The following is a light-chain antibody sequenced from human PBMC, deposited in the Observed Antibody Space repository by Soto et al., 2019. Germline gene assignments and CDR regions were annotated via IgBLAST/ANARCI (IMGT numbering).Light chain of an antibody. V-gene: IGLV2-14*01. CDR3: SSSTTTTSLVV. CDR1: SSDIGDYNY. Sequence: QSALTQPASVSGSPGQSITISCTGTSSDIGDYNYVSWYQQYPGKVPKLVIYDVSHRPSGVSNRFSGSKSGNTASLTTSGLQAEDEADYYYSSSTTTTSLVVFGGGTKLTVL. J-gene: IGLJ3*02. CDR2: DVS.